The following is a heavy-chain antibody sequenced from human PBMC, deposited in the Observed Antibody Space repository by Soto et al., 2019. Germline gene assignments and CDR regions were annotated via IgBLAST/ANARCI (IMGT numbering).Heavy chain of an antibody. CDR1: GYSFTSYW. CDR3: ALGIAVAPDAFDI. Sequence: PGESLKISCKGSGYSFTSYWISRVRQMPGKGLEWMGRIDPSDSYTNYSPSFQGHVTISADKSISTAYLQWSSLKASDTAMYYCALGIAVAPDAFDIWGQGTMVTVSS. D-gene: IGHD6-19*01. CDR2: IDPSDSYT. J-gene: IGHJ3*02. V-gene: IGHV5-10-1*01.